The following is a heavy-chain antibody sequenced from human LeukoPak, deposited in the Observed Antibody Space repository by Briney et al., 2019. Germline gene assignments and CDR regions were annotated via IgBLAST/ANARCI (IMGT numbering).Heavy chain of an antibody. CDR3: AAHRGGRGYSYGLDY. Sequence: ASVKVSCKASGYTFTGYYMHWVRQAPGQGLEWMGWINPNSGGTNYAQKFQGRATMTRDTSISTAYMELSRLRSDDTAVYYCAAHRGGRGYSYGLDYWGQGTLVTVSS. D-gene: IGHD5-18*01. CDR2: INPNSGGT. J-gene: IGHJ4*02. CDR1: GYTFTGYY. V-gene: IGHV1-2*02.